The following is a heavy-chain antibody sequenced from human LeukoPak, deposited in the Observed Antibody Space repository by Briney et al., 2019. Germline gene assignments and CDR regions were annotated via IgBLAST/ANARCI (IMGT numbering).Heavy chain of an antibody. J-gene: IGHJ4*02. CDR2: IRYDGSNK. Sequence: GGSLRLSCAASGFTFSSYGMHWVRQAPGKGLEWVAFIRYDGSNKYYADSVKGRFTISRDNSKNTLYLQMNSLRAEDTAVYYCAKDAGYSYGYSLDYWGQGTLVTVSS. D-gene: IGHD5-18*01. CDR1: GFTFSSYG. CDR3: AKDAGYSYGYSLDY. V-gene: IGHV3-30*02.